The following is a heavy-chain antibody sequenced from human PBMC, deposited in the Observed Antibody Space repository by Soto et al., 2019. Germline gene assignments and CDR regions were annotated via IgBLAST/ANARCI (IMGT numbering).Heavy chain of an antibody. J-gene: IGHJ4*02. CDR1: GFTFSSYA. V-gene: IGHV3-64*01. D-gene: IGHD4-17*01. CDR2: ISSNGGST. CDR3: ARGAPSTVTKYYFDY. Sequence: GSLRLSCAASGFTFSSYAMHWVRQAPGKGLEYVSAISSNGGSTYYANSVKGRFTISRDNSKNTLYLQMGSLRAEDMAVYYCARGAPSTVTKYYFDYWGQGTLVTVSS.